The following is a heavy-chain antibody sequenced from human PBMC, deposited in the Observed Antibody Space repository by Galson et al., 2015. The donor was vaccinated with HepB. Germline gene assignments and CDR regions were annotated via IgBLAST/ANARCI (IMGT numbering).Heavy chain of an antibody. D-gene: IGHD6-19*01. V-gene: IGHV3-30-3*01. J-gene: IGHJ3*02. CDR2: ISYDGSNK. CDR1: GFTFSSYA. Sequence: SLRLSCAASGFTFSSYAMHWVRQAPGKGLEWVAVISYDGSNKYYADSVKGRFTISRDNSKNTLYLQMNSLRAEDTAVYYCASEGIAVANDAFEIWGQGAMVTVSS. CDR3: ASEGIAVANDAFEI.